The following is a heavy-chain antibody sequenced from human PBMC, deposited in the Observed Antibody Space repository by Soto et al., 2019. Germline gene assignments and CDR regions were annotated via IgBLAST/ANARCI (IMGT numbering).Heavy chain of an antibody. CDR1: GFTLSTYA. CDR3: AKDFGYNYGYDAFDI. J-gene: IGHJ3*02. V-gene: IGHV3-23*01. D-gene: IGHD5-18*01. CDR2: VTGSGGST. Sequence: GGSLRLSCVASGFTLSTYAMSWVRQAPGKGLEWVSGVTGSGGSTYYADSVKGRFTISRDNSKNTLYLHMNSLRAEDTAVYYCAKDFGYNYGYDAFDIWGQGTMVTVSS.